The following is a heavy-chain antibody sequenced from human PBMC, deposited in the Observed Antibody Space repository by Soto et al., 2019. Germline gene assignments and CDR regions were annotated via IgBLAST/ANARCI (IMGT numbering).Heavy chain of an antibody. Sequence: PGGSLRLSCAVSGVNFNTFGMHWVRQRPGKGLEWVANIKQDGSEKYYVDSVKGRFTISRDNAKNSLYLQMNSLRAEDTAVYYCARGVGILAFYTLGQGTVVTVSS. J-gene: IGHJ3*02. V-gene: IGHV3-7*01. CDR3: ARGVGILAFYT. CDR1: GVNFNTFG. CDR2: IKQDGSEK. D-gene: IGHD5-18*01.